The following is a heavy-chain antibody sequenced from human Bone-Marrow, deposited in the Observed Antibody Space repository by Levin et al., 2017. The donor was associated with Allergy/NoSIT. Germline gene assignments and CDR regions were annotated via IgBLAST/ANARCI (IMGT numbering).Heavy chain of an antibody. CDR2: IYYSGST. J-gene: IGHJ5*01. CDR1: GDSISSGDYY. V-gene: IGHV4-30-4*01. D-gene: IGHD3-9*01. CDR3: AREDFDDNGIHSANWFDS. Sequence: TASETLSLTCTVSGDSISSGDYYWTWIRQPPGKGLEWIGYIYYSGSTYYNPSLKSRMSISVDTSRNQFSLKLTSVTAAETAVYLCAREDFDDNGIHSANWFDSWGQGTRVTVSS.